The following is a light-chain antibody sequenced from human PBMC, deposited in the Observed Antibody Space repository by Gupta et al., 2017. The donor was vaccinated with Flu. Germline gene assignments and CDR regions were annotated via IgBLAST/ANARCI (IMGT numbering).Light chain of an antibody. CDR1: SPNIGAGYD. J-gene: IGLJ1*01. V-gene: IGLV1-40*01. Sequence: QSVLTQPPSVSGAPGQRVTISCTGSSPNIGAGYDVHWYQQLPGTAPKLLIYGNINRPSGVPDRFSGSKSGTSASLAITGLQAEDEADYYCQSYDTSLSGSYVFGTGTKVTVL. CDR2: GNI. CDR3: QSYDTSLSGSYV.